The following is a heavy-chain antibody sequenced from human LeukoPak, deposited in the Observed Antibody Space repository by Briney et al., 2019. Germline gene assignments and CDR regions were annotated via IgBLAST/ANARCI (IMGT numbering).Heavy chain of an antibody. D-gene: IGHD2-2*01. CDR2: ISGSGGST. CDR3: AKMIDVVVPAPMDV. Sequence: SGGSLRLSCAASGFTFSSYAMSWVRQAPGKGLEWVSAISGSGGSTYYADSVKGRFTISRDNSKNTLYLQMNSLRAEDTAVYYCAKMIDVVVPAPMDVWGKGTTVTVSS. CDR1: GFTFSSYA. V-gene: IGHV3-23*01. J-gene: IGHJ6*03.